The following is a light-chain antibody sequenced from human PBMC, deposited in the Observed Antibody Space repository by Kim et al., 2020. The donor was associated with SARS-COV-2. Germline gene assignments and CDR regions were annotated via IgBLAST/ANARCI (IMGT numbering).Light chain of an antibody. CDR2: DLA. CDR1: HNVGIS. CDR3: YHRVNWPPALT. J-gene: IGKJ4*01. Sequence: PGESASRSGRAIHNVGISVAWYQHTPCQAPRRLIYDLAISAACIPDRFSSSGSGTDFTHTLGRRAPEDFAVYYCYHRVNWPPALTFGGGTKV. V-gene: IGKV3-11*01.